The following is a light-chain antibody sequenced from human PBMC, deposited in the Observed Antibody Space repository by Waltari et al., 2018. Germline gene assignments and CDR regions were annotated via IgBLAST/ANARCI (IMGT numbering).Light chain of an antibody. Sequence: QSALTQPASVSGSPGQSITISCTGTNRDIGDYNYVSWYQQHPGRVPKPIIYAVVKRPSGISDRFSGSKSGNTASLTISGLQPEYESHYFCCSYAGRKTLIFGGGTELTV. CDR1: NRDIGDYNY. J-gene: IGLJ2*01. V-gene: IGLV2-23*02. CDR3: CSYAGRKTLI. CDR2: AVV.